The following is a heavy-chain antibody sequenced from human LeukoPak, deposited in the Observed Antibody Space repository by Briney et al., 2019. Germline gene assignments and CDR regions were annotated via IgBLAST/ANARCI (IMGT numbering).Heavy chain of an antibody. CDR3: ARDRRDYGDYPGDY. CDR1: GDSVSTTNW. CDR2: IYHTGNT. D-gene: IGHD4-17*01. Sequence: SETLSLTCAVSGDSVSTTNWWSWVRQTPGKGLEWIGEIYHTGNTNYNPSLRSRVNMSVDKPNNQFSLTLTSVTAADTAVYYCARDRRDYGDYPGDYWGQGTLVTVSS. V-gene: IGHV4-4*02. J-gene: IGHJ4*02.